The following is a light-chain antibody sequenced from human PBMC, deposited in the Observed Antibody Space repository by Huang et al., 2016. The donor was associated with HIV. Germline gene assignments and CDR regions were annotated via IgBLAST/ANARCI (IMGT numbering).Light chain of an antibody. CDR1: QSVGTN. J-gene: IGKJ2*01. CDR3: QRYT. CDR2: YAS. Sequence: EVVLTQSPATLSLSPGGRATLSCRASQSVGTNLAWYQQKPGQAPMLLIFYASRRATGIPSRFSGSGSGTDFTLTISSLEPEDFAVYYCQRYTFGQGTKLEIK. V-gene: IGKV3-11*01.